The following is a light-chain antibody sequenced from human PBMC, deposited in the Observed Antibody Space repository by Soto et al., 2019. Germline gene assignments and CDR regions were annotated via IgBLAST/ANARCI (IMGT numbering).Light chain of an antibody. CDR1: QSVTNNY. CDR2: GAS. V-gene: IGKV3-20*01. J-gene: IGKJ2*01. CDR3: QQRDDLYT. Sequence: EVVLTQSPGTLSLSPGERATLSCRASQSVTNNYLAWYQQRPGLAPRLLIYGASTRTAGIPDRFTGSGSGTDFTLTITGLQPEDFAVYFCQQRDDLYTFGQGTKLQIK.